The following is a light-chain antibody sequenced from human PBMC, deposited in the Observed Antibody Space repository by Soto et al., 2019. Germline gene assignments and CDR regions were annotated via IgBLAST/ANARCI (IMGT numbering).Light chain of an antibody. CDR2: DAS. CDR3: QHYNNYLIT. CDR1: QSISSW. Sequence: DIQMTQSPSTLSASVGDRVTMTCRASQSISSWLAWYQQKPGKAPKLLIYDASSLESGVPSRFSGSGSGTEFTLTISSLRPDDFATYYCQHYNNYLITFGQGTRLEIK. V-gene: IGKV1-5*01. J-gene: IGKJ5*01.